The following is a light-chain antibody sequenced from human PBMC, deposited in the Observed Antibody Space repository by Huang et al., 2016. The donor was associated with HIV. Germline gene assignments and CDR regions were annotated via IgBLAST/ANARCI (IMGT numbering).Light chain of an antibody. Sequence: DIVMTQSPDSLAVSPGERATINCKSSQTVLYSLNKKNYLAWFKQKPGWPPKLLIYWATTRESGVPDRCSGSGSGTDFTLTINNLQAEDVAVYFCLQYYSVPQTFGHGTKVEIK. J-gene: IGKJ1*01. CDR2: WAT. V-gene: IGKV4-1*01. CDR1: QTVLYSLNKKNY. CDR3: LQYYSVPQT.